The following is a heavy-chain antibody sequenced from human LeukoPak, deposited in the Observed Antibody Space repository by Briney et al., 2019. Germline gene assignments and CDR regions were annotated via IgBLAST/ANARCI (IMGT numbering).Heavy chain of an antibody. V-gene: IGHV1-46*01. J-gene: IGHJ4*02. CDR3: ARGKTNRYFDWLLYDDY. D-gene: IGHD3-9*01. CDR2: INPSGGST. CDR1: GYTFTSYY. Sequence: ASVKVSCKASGYTFTSYYMHWVRQAPGQGLEWMGIINPSGGSTSYAQKFQGRATMTRDMSTSTVYMELSSLRSEDTAVYYCARGKTNRYFDWLLYDDYWGQGTLVTVSS.